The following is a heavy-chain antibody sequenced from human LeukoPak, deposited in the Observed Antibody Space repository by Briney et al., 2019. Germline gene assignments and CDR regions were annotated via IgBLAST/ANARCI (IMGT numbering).Heavy chain of an antibody. CDR1: GFTFSSYS. Sequence: GGSLRLSCAASGFTFSSYSMNWVRQAPGKGLEWVSSISSSSSYIYYADSVKGRFTISRDNAKNSLYLQMNSLRAEDTAVYYCARLVYCSGGSCDYWGQGTLVTVSS. D-gene: IGHD2-15*01. CDR3: ARLVYCSGGSCDY. J-gene: IGHJ4*02. CDR2: ISSSSSYI. V-gene: IGHV3-21*01.